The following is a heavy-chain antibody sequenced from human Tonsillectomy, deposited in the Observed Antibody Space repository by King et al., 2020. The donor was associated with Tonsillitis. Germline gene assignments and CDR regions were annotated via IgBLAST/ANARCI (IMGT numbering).Heavy chain of an antibody. V-gene: IGHV3-23*04. CDR1: GFTFSTYA. Sequence: VQLVESGGGLVQPGGSLRLSCAASGFTFSTYAMTWVRQAPGKGLEWVSVMSGAGARTYHADSGKGRFTISRDNSKNTLYLQINSLRAEDTAIYYCAKCPYDFWSGGLYYAMDVWGQGTTVTVSS. CDR3: AKCPYDFWSGGLYYAMDV. D-gene: IGHD3-3*01. J-gene: IGHJ6*02. CDR2: MSGAGART.